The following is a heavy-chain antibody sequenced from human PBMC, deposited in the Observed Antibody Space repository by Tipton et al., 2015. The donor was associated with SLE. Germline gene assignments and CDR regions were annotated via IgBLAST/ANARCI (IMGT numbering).Heavy chain of an antibody. V-gene: IGHV3-21*01. CDR3: ARDRDSSGRPRFDP. Sequence: SLRLSCAASGFTFSSYSMNWVRQAPGKGLEWVSSISSSSSYIYYADSVKGRFTISRDNAKNSLYLQMNSLRAEDTAVYYCARDRDSSGRPRFDPWGQGTLVTVSS. J-gene: IGHJ5*02. CDR2: ISSSSSYI. CDR1: GFTFSSYS. D-gene: IGHD6-19*01.